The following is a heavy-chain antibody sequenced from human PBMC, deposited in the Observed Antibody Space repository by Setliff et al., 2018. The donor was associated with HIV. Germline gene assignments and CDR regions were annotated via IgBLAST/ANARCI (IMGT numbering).Heavy chain of an antibody. CDR2: IKSKTDGGTT. CDR1: GFTFSSYA. V-gene: IGHV3-15*01. CDR3: TTAVAQNWYGSGNENY. J-gene: IGHJ4*02. D-gene: IGHD3-10*01. Sequence: PGGSLRLSCAASGFTFSSYAMHWVRQAPGKGLEWVGRIKSKTDGGTTDYAAPVKGRFTISRDDSRSTLYLQMNSLITEDTALYYCTTAVAQNWYGSGNENYWGQGTLVTVSS.